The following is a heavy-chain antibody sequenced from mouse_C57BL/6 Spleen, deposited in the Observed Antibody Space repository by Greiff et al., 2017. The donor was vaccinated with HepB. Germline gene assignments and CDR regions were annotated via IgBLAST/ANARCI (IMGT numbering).Heavy chain of an antibody. CDR1: GFTFSDYG. CDR2: ISSGSSTI. V-gene: IGHV5-17*01. Sequence: EVQLVESGGGLVKPGGSLKLSCAASGFTFSDYGMHWVRQAPEKGLEWVAYISSGSSTIYYADTVKGRFTISRDNAKNTLFLQMTSLRSEDTAMYYCARSITTVVAPNAMDYWGQGTSVTVSS. D-gene: IGHD1-1*01. CDR3: ARSITTVVAPNAMDY. J-gene: IGHJ4*01.